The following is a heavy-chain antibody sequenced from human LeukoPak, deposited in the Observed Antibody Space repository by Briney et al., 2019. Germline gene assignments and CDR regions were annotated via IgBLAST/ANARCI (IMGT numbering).Heavy chain of an antibody. Sequence: GGSLRLSCAASGFTFSNAWMSWVRQAPGKGLEWVGRIKSKPDGGTPDYAAPVKGRFTISRDDSKNTLYLQLNSLRTEDTAVYYCTTALWTTPYSSGPGRSPWGQGTLVIVSS. CDR1: GFTFSNAW. CDR2: IKSKPDGGTP. V-gene: IGHV3-15*01. CDR3: TTALWTTPYSSGPGRSP. D-gene: IGHD6-19*01. J-gene: IGHJ5*02.